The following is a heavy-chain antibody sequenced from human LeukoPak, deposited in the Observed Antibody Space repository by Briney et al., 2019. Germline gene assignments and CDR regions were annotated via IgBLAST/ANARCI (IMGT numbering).Heavy chain of an antibody. CDR1: GGSISSYY. CDR2: IYYSGST. V-gene: IGHV4-59*06. CDR3: ARVDYGDYRFDY. Sequence: SETLSLTCTVSGGSISSYYWSWIRQPPGKGLEWIGYIYYSGSTYSNPSLKSRLTISVDTSKNQFSLKLSSVTAADTAVYYCARVDYGDYRFDYWGQGTLVTVSS. D-gene: IGHD4-17*01. J-gene: IGHJ4*02.